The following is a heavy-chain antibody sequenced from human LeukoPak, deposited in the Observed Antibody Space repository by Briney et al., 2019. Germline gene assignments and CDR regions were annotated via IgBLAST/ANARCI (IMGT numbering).Heavy chain of an antibody. D-gene: IGHD3-16*02. CDR2: INPSGGST. J-gene: IGHJ4*02. CDR3: ARGTDYVWGSYQGLDY. V-gene: IGHV1-46*01. CDR1: GYTFTSYY. Sequence: ASVKVSCKASGYTFTSYYMHWVRQAPGQGLEWMGIINPSGGSTSYAQKFQGRVTMTRDMSTSTVYMELSSLRSEDTAVYYCARGTDYVWGSYQGLDYWGQGTLVTVSS.